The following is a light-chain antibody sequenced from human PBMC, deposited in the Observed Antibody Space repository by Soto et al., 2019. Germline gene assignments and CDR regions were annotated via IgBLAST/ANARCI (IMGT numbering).Light chain of an antibody. J-gene: IGKJ4*01. CDR3: LQDYNYPLT. Sequence: AIQMTQSPSSLSASVGDSVTITCRASQDIGNDLGWYQQKPGKAPKLLIYATSSLQGGVPSRFSGSGSGTDFTLTISSLQPEDFATYYCLQDYNYPLTFGGGTKVEIK. CDR1: QDIGND. V-gene: IGKV1-6*01. CDR2: ATS.